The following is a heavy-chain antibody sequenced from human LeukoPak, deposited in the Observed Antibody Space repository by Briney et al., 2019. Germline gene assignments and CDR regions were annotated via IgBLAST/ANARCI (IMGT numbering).Heavy chain of an antibody. J-gene: IGHJ5*02. CDR1: GFTFNSYG. CDR3: AKFRWFGELSRGGWFDP. CDR2: ISYDGSNK. D-gene: IGHD3-10*01. V-gene: IGHV3-30*18. Sequence: GGSLRLSCAASGFTFNSYGMHWVRQAPGKGLEGVAVISYDGSNKYYADSVKGRFTISRDNSKNTLYLQMNSLRAEDTAVYYCAKFRWFGELSRGGWFDPWGQGTLLTVSS.